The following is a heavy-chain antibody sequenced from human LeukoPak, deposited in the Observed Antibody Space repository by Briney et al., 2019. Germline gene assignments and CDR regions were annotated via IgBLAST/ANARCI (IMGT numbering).Heavy chain of an antibody. CDR1: GFTFTDYY. CDR2: ISPHSTFT. V-gene: IGHV1-2*02. J-gene: IGHJ4*02. D-gene: IGHD1-1*01. Sequence: ASVKVSCKSSGFTFTDYYIHWVRQAPGQGLEWMGYISPHSTFTSSPQNFQGRVTMTRDPSNSTAYIELTNLTPDDTAVYYCARAGNDLFSKDFDYWGQGTLVTVSS. CDR3: ARAGNDLFSKDFDY.